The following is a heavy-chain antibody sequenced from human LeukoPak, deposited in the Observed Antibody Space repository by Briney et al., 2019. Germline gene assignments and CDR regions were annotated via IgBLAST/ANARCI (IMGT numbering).Heavy chain of an antibody. CDR3: AKSGRNWAYLEY. J-gene: IGHJ4*02. CDR2: IWYDGTNK. Sequence: GGSLRLSCEVSGFTFTTSWTSWVRQAPGRGLEWVAVIWYDGTNKYYADSVRGRFTISRDSSKNTLYLQMNSLRAEDTAVYYCAKSGRNWAYLEYWGQGTLVTVSS. CDR1: GFTFTTSW. V-gene: IGHV3-33*06. D-gene: IGHD7-27*01.